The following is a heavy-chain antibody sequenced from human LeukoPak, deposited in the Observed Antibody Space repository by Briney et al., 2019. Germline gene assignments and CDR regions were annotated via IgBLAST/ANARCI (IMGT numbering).Heavy chain of an antibody. CDR3: ARAQYYLDS. Sequence: PGGSLRLSCSASGFTFSSYAIHWVRQAPGKGLEWVSYISSSSSNRNYADSVKGRFTISRDNAKNSLYLQMNSLRAEDTAVYYCARAQYYLDSWGQGTLVTVSS. V-gene: IGHV3-48*04. CDR2: ISSSSSNR. J-gene: IGHJ4*02. CDR1: GFTFSSYA.